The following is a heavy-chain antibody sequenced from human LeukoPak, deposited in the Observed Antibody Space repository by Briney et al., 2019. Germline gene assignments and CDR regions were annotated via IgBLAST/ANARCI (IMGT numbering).Heavy chain of an antibody. CDR3: ARRRGPYYLDY. CDR2: IYYSGST. V-gene: IGHV4-39*01. CDR1: GGSISSSSYY. D-gene: IGHD2-15*01. Sequence: SETLSLTCTVSGGSISSSSYYWGWIRQPPGKGLEWIGSIYYSGSTYYNPSLKSRVTISVDTSKNQFSLKLSSVTAADTAVYYCARRRGPYYLDYWGQGTLVTVSS. J-gene: IGHJ4*02.